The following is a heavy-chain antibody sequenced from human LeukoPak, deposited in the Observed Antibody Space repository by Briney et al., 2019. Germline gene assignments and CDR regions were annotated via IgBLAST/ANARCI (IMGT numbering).Heavy chain of an antibody. CDR2: ISGSGGST. V-gene: IGHV3-23*01. CDR3: AKDTPSYDILTGYPTNYYYYYGMDV. Sequence: PGGSLRLSCAASGFTFSSYAMSWVRQAPGKGLEWVSAISGSGGSTYYADSVKGRFTISRDNSKNTLYLQMNSLGAEDTAVYYCAKDTPSYDILTGYPTNYYYYYGMDVWGQGTTVTVSS. J-gene: IGHJ6*02. CDR1: GFTFSSYA. D-gene: IGHD3-9*01.